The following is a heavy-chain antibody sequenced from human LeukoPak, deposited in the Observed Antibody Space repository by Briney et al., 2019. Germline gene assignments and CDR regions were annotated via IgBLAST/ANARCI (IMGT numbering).Heavy chain of an antibody. CDR2: ISSSNSTI. CDR3: EKVHLLERRIFDY. V-gene: IGHV3-48*01. Sequence: GGSLTLSCPDSGCTFSSYRLNWVRQAPGQGLEWVSYISSSNSTIYYADSVKGRFTISRDNAKNSVYLQMNCPRAEDKSVYYCEKVHLLERRIFDYWGQGTLVTVSS. D-gene: IGHD1-1*01. CDR1: GCTFSSYR. J-gene: IGHJ4*02.